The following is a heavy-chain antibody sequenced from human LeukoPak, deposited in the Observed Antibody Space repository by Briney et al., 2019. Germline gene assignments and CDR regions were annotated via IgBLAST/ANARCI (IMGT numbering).Heavy chain of an antibody. CDR3: ARGITMVRGVNNWFDP. Sequence: SETLSLTCTVSGGSISSYYWSWIQQPPGKGLEWIGYIYYSGSTNYNPSLKSRVTISVDTSKNQFSLKLSSVTAADTAVYYCARGITMVRGVNNWFDPWGQGTLVTVSS. CDR2: IYYSGST. J-gene: IGHJ5*02. V-gene: IGHV4-59*01. D-gene: IGHD3-10*01. CDR1: GGSISSYY.